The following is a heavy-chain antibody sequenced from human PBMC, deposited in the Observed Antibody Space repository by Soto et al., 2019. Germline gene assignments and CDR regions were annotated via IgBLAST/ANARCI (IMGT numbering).Heavy chain of an antibody. J-gene: IGHJ5*02. CDR3: AREFCSGGNCYTYYFDP. CDR2: INTDGSNT. V-gene: IGHV3-74*01. Sequence: GGSLRLSCAAPGLTFNRYWMRWVRHAPGKGLVWVSHINTDGSNTNYADSVKGRFTISRDNAKSTLFLQMNSLRDEDTAVYYCAREFCSGGNCYTYYFDPWGQGIPVTVSS. D-gene: IGHD2-15*01. CDR1: GLTFNRYW.